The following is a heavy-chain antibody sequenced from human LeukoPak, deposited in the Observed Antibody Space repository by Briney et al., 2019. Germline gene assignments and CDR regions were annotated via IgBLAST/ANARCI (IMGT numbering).Heavy chain of an antibody. Sequence: ASVKVSCKASGYTFTSYGISWVRQAPGQGLEWMGGIIPIFGTANYAQKFQGRVTITADESTSTAYMELSSLRSEDTAVYYCARESAGTGYCSSTSCPLSYWGQGTLVTVSS. V-gene: IGHV1-69*13. D-gene: IGHD2-2*01. CDR1: GYTFTSYG. CDR3: ARESAGTGYCSSTSCPLSY. J-gene: IGHJ4*02. CDR2: IIPIFGTA.